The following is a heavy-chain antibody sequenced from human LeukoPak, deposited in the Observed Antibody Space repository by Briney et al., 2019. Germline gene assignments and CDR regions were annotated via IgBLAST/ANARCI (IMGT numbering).Heavy chain of an antibody. CDR2: IDSDSGAT. CDR1: GYTFTGYY. CDR3: ARGPFRNVETAMVASRFDP. D-gene: IGHD5-18*01. V-gene: IGHV1-2*02. J-gene: IGHJ5*02. Sequence: ASLKVSCKASGYTFTGYYIHWVRQAPGQGLEWMGWIDSDSGATNYPQKFQGRVTTTRDTSITTAYMELRRLRSDDTAVYYCARGPFRNVETAMVASRFDPWGQGTLVTVS.